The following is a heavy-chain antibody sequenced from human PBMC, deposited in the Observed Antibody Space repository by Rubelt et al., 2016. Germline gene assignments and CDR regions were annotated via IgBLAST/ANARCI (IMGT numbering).Heavy chain of an antibody. J-gene: IGHJ4*02. CDR2: VNHNGNT. CDR1: GGSVSATSYY. V-gene: IGHV4-39*07. CDR3: AKELCSGGNCYVGY. D-gene: IGHD2-15*01. Sequence: QLHLQESGPGLVKPSETLSLTCTVSGGSVSATSYYWGWIRQPPGKGLEWIGEVNHNGNTNYNPSLKSRLPITMDTSKSQFALKRSSLTAPDTAWDYCAKELCSGGNCYVGYWGQGTRVTVSS.